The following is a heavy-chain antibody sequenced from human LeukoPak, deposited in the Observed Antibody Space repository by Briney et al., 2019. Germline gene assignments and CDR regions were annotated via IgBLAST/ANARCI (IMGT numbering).Heavy chain of an antibody. D-gene: IGHD3-3*01. CDR3: ARELRITIFEVVIRIYQTVDY. J-gene: IGHJ4*02. Sequence: ASVKVSSKASGYTFTSYDINWVRQATGQGLEWMGWMNPNSGNTGYAQKFQGRVTITRNTSISTAYMELSSLRSEDTAVYYCARELRITIFEVVIRIYQTVDYGGQGTLVTVSS. CDR2: MNPNSGNT. CDR1: GYTFTSYD. V-gene: IGHV1-8*03.